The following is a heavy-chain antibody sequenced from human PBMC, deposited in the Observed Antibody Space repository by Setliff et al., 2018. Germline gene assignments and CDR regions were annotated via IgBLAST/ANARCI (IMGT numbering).Heavy chain of an antibody. CDR3: ARSVFPRVTYYDFWNGHRLYFDY. D-gene: IGHD3-3*01. CDR1: GDSISSSHFY. J-gene: IGHJ4*02. V-gene: IGHV4-31*03. Sequence: SETLSLTCNVSGDSISSSHFYWSWIRQHPGKGLEWIGYIYYSGSTYYNPSLKSRLTISADTSNNQFSMKLNSVTVADTAVYYCARSVFPRVTYYDFWNGHRLYFDYWGQGILVTVSS. CDR2: IYYSGST.